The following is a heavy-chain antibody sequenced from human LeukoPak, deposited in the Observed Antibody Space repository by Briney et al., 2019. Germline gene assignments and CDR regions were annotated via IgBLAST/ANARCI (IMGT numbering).Heavy chain of an antibody. Sequence: SVKVSCKASGGTFSSYAISWVRQAPGQGLEWMGGIIPIFGTANYAQKFQGRVTITADKSTSTAYMELRSLRSEDTAVYYCAREDYYGSGISSPGVFDPWGQGTLVTVSS. J-gene: IGHJ5*02. D-gene: IGHD3-10*01. CDR1: GGTFSSYA. V-gene: IGHV1-69*06. CDR3: AREDYYGSGISSPGVFDP. CDR2: IIPIFGTA.